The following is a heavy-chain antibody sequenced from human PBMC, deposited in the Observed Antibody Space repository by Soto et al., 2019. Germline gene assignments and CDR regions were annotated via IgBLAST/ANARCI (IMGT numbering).Heavy chain of an antibody. CDR2: INPNSGGT. D-gene: IGHD3-10*01. CDR1: GYTFTGYY. V-gene: IGHV1-2*02. CDR3: ARDGRRSYYYGSGSVYKGNGMDV. J-gene: IGHJ6*02. Sequence: ASVKVSCKASGYTFTGYYMHWVRQAPGQGLEWMGWINPNSGGTNYAQKFQGRVTMTRDTSISTAYMELSRLRSDDTAVYYCARDGRRSYYYGSGSVYKGNGMDVWGQGTTVTVSS.